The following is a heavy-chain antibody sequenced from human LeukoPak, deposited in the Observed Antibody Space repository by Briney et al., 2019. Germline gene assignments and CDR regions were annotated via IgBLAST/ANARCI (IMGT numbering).Heavy chain of an antibody. CDR1: GFTFSSYA. CDR2: ISYDGSNK. CDR3: ASDAIPGIAAAGTFDY. Sequence: GRSLRLSCAGSGFTFSSYAMHWVRQAPGKGLEWVAVISYDGSNKYYADSVKGRFTISRDNSKNTLYLQMNSLRAEDTAVYYCASDAIPGIAAAGTFDYWGQGTLVTVSS. V-gene: IGHV3-30-3*01. J-gene: IGHJ4*02. D-gene: IGHD6-13*01.